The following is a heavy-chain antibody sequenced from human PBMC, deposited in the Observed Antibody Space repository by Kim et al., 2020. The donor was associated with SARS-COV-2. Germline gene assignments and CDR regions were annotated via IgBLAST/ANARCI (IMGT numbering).Heavy chain of an antibody. J-gene: IGHJ6*02. Sequence: GGSLRLSCVASGFTFDTYAMIWVRQAPVKGLEWVSVISGNGVNKFYADSVGGRLTVSRDNSKNTLYLQMNSLRDEDTALYYCAKVVVMDGYNYYYYYGMDVWGQGTAGTVSS. CDR3: AKVVVMDGYNYYYYYGMDV. D-gene: IGHD3-22*01. V-gene: IGHV3-23*01. CDR2: ISGNGVNK. CDR1: GFTFDTYA.